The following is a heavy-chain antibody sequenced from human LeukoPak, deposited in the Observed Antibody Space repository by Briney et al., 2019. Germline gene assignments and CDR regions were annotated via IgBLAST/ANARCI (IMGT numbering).Heavy chain of an antibody. V-gene: IGHV4-59*01. CDR3: ATAIAVANDAFDI. Sequence: SETLSLPCTVSGGSISSYYWSWIRQPPGKGLVWIGYINYSGSTNYNPSLKSRVTISVDTSKNQFSLKLSSVTAADTAVYYCATAIAVANDAFDIWGQGTMVTVSS. D-gene: IGHD6-19*01. CDR1: GGSISSYY. CDR2: INYSGST. J-gene: IGHJ3*02.